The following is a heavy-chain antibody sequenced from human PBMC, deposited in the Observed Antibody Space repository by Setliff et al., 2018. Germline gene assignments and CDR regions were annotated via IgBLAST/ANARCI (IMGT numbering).Heavy chain of an antibody. J-gene: IGHJ4*02. D-gene: IGHD3-10*01. Sequence: GASVKVSCKASGYTFTGYYMHWVRQAPGQGLEWMGWINPNSGGTNYAQKFQGWVTMTRDTSISTAYMELSSLRSEDTAVYYCASAMAYYGSGSAFDYWGQGTLVTVSS. CDR3: ASAMAYYGSGSAFDY. CDR1: GYTFTGYY. CDR2: INPNSGGT. V-gene: IGHV1-2*04.